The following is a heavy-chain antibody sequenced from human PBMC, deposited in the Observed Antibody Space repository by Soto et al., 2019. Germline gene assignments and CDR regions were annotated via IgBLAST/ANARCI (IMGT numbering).Heavy chain of an antibody. Sequence: QAQVVQSGAEVRKPGSSVKLSCKASEGTFNSYAIAWVRQAPGQGLEWMGGIIPYYNTLNYAQKFQARVTITADDSTNTVYTELSSLRSDDTAVYFCASGASRWYPYFFDSWAQRTLVTVTS. J-gene: IGHJ4*02. CDR1: EGTFNSYA. V-gene: IGHV1-69*01. CDR3: ASGASRWYPYFFDS. CDR2: IIPYYNTL. D-gene: IGHD6-13*01.